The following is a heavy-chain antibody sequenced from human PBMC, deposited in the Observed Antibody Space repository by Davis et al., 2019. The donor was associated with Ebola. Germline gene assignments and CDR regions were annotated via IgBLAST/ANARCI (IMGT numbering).Heavy chain of an antibody. J-gene: IGHJ6*02. CDR3: AKDLIVLVPAAPEYGMDV. V-gene: IGHV3-23*01. Sequence: GESLKISCAASGFTFSNYAMSWVRQAPGKNLEWVSALSASGGNTYYADSVKGRFTISRDSFENTLYLQMNSLRAEDTAVYYCAKDLIVLVPAAPEYGMDVWGQGTTVTVSS. D-gene: IGHD2-2*01. CDR1: GFTFSNYA. CDR2: LSASGGNT.